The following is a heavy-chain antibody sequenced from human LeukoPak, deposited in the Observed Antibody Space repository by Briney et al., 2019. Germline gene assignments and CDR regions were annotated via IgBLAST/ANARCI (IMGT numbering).Heavy chain of an antibody. D-gene: IGHD3-16*02. J-gene: IGHJ6*02. Sequence: GGSLRLSCAASGFTFSKCAMSWVRQAPGKGLEWVAIITASGDTTYYADSVKGRFTISRDNSKNTVYMQMDSLRAEDTALYYCAKDIGSQRYYGMDVWGQGTTVTVSS. V-gene: IGHV3-23*01. CDR2: ITASGDTT. CDR3: AKDIGSQRYYGMDV. CDR1: GFTFSKCA.